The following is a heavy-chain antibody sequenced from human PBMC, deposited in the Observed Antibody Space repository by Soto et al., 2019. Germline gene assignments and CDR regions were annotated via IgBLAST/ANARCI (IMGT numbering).Heavy chain of an antibody. CDR2: IKQDGSDK. CDR3: ASLSYGQLRYFDN. Sequence: PGGSLRLSCAVPKFTFGDYWMSWVRQAPGKGLEWVSNIKQDGSDKNYADPVKGRFIISRDNVDNSMYLQMNSLRAEDTAVYYCASLSYGQLRYFDNWGQGTLVTVSS. J-gene: IGHJ4*02. CDR1: KFTFGDYW. D-gene: IGHD1-1*01. V-gene: IGHV3-7*01.